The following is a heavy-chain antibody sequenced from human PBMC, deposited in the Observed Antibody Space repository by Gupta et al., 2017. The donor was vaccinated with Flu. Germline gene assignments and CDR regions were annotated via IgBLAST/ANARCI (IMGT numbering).Heavy chain of an antibody. Sequence: LACAASGFTFSSCGMSWVRQAPGKGLEWVSGISGSGGDTYYADSVKGRFTISRDNSKSTLYLQMNSLRAEDTAVFYCAKGAFYFEDWGRGILVTVSS. CDR1: GFTFSSCG. J-gene: IGHJ4*02. V-gene: IGHV3-23*01. CDR2: ISGSGGDT. CDR3: AKGAFYFED.